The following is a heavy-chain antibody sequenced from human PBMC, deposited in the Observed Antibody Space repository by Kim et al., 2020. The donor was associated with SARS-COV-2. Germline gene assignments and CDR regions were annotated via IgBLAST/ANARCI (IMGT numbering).Heavy chain of an antibody. CDR2: T. CDR3: ARGAYGDVSFDY. Sequence: TQYGQKVQGRVIMTTDTSTNTASMELWSLRSDDTAMYYCARGAYGDVSFDYWGQGTLVTVSS. V-gene: IGHV1-18*01. J-gene: IGHJ4*02. D-gene: IGHD4-17*01.